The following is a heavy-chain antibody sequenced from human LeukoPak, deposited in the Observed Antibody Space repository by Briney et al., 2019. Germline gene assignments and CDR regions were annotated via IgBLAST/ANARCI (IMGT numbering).Heavy chain of an antibody. D-gene: IGHD3-22*01. Sequence: SVKVSCKASGGTFSGYAISWVRQAPGQGLEWMGGIIPIFGTANYAQKFQGRVTITADESTSTAYMELSSLRSEDTAVYYCARAPSWYYDSSGYGSEGCLLDYWGQGTLVTVSS. V-gene: IGHV1-69*01. CDR2: IIPIFGTA. CDR3: ARAPSWYYDSSGYGSEGCLLDY. J-gene: IGHJ4*02. CDR1: GGTFSGYA.